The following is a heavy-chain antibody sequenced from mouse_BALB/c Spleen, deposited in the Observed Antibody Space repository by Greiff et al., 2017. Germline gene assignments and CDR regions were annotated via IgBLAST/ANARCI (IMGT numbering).Heavy chain of an antibody. D-gene: IGHD1-2*01. V-gene: IGHV6-6*02. CDR1: GFTFSNYW. Sequence: EVQLVESGGGLVQPGGSMKLSCVASGFTFSNYWMNWVRQSPEKGLEWVAEIRLKSNNYATHYAESVKGSFTISRDDSKSSVYLQMNNLRAEDTGIYYCTQFITTVYYAMDYWGQGTSVTVSS. CDR2: IRLKSNNYAT. J-gene: IGHJ4*01. CDR3: TQFITTVYYAMDY.